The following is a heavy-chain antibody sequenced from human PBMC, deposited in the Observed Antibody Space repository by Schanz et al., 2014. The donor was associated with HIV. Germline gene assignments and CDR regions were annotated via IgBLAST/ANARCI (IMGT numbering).Heavy chain of an antibody. Sequence: EVQLLEFGGGSVRPGESLRLSCLASGFTFNNYAMSWVRQAPWRGLEWVSVLSSCGTTYYADSVKGRFTISRDNSKNTLYLQMNSLRVDDTAVYYCARGGGSGSYFAGYHFDYWGQGTLVTVSS. CDR2: LSSCGTT. V-gene: IGHV3-66*01. CDR1: GFTFNNYA. J-gene: IGHJ4*02. D-gene: IGHD1-26*01. CDR3: ARGGGSGSYFAGYHFDY.